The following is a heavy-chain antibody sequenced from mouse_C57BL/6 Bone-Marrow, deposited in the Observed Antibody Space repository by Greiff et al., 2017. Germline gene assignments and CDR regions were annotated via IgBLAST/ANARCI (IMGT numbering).Heavy chain of an antibody. CDR2: IDPEDGET. Sequence: EVQLQQSGAELVKPGASVKLSCTASGFNIKDYYIHWVKQRTEQGLEWIGRIDPEDGETKYAPKFQDKATITADTSSNTAYLQLSSLPSEDTAVYYYTSSLIYYGNNFGGRGTTPTVSA. CDR3: TSSLIYYGNNF. V-gene: IGHV14-2*01. CDR1: GFNIKDYY. D-gene: IGHD1-1*01. J-gene: IGHJ2*01.